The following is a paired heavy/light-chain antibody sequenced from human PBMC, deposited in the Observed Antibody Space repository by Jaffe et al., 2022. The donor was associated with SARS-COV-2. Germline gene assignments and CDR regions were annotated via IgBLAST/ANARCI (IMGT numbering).Light chain of an antibody. CDR3: QQSYSDPT. V-gene: IGKV1-39*01. CDR1: QSIRGH. Sequence: DIQMTQSPSSLSAVVGDRVTITCRASQSIRGHLNWYQQKPGKAPKILIYAASSLQGGVPPRFSGSGSGTDFTLTINTLEPEDFATYYCQQSYSDPTFGGGTKVEIK. J-gene: IGKJ4*01. CDR2: AAS.
Heavy chain of an antibody. CDR1: GDSVGSDHW. V-gene: IGHV4-4*02. D-gene: IGHD7-27*01. J-gene: IGHJ5*02. CDR3: VRRTLGETGGLNWFDP. Sequence: QVQLQESGPGLAKPSGTLSLSCVVSGDSVGSDHWWSWVRQSPEKGLEWIGEIRYSGTTNYNPSLKSRVTISVDTSKNEFALNLRSVTAADTAIYYCVRRTLGETGGLNWFDPWGQGTLVIVSS. CDR2: IRYSGTT.